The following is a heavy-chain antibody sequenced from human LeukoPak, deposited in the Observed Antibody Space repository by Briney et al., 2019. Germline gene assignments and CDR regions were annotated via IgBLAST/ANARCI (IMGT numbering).Heavy chain of an antibody. CDR3: ARGPHAGGYYFDY. J-gene: IGHJ4*02. Sequence: SETLSLTCTVSGGSISSSSYYWGWIRQPPGKGLEWIGSIYYSGSTYYNPSLKSRVTISVDTSKNQFSLKLSSVTAADTAVYYCARGPHAGGYYFDYWGQGTLVTVSS. V-gene: IGHV4-39*07. CDR1: GGSISSSSYY. D-gene: IGHD3-16*01. CDR2: IYYSGST.